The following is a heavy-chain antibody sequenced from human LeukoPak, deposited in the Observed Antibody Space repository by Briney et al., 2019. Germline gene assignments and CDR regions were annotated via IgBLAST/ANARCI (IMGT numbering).Heavy chain of an antibody. CDR1: GGSISSSRYY. CDR3: ARLYYDSSFDY. V-gene: IGHV4-39*07. J-gene: IGHJ4*02. D-gene: IGHD3-22*01. CDR2: MYYSGST. Sequence: PSETLSLTCTVSGGSISSSRYYWGWIRQPPGKGLEWIGSMYYSGSTYYNPSLRSRVTISVDTSKNQFSLKVSSVTAADTAVYYCARLYYDSSFDYWGQGTLVTVSS.